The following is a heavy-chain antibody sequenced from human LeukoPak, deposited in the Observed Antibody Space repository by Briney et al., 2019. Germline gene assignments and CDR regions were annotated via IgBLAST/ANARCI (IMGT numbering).Heavy chain of an antibody. CDR2: IYDSGTT. CDR1: GGSISSGGYY. CDR3: ARGEGEMATMDY. V-gene: IGHV4-31*03. J-gene: IGHJ4*02. D-gene: IGHD5-24*01. Sequence: PSQTLSPTCIVSGGSISSGGYYWSWIRQHPGKGLEWIGYIYDSGTTYYNPSLKSRVTISVDTSKNQFFLKLSSVTAADTAVYYCARGEGEMATMDYWGQGTLVTVSS.